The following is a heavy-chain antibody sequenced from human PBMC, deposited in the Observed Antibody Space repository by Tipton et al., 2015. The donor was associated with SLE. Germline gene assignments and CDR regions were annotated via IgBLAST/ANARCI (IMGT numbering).Heavy chain of an antibody. V-gene: IGHV4-59*01. D-gene: IGHD3/OR15-3a*01. J-gene: IGHJ4*02. CDR1: GGSINNYY. CDR2: IYYSGST. Sequence: TLSLTCTVSGGSINNYYWTWIRQTPGKGLEWIGCIYYSGSTNYNPSLKSRVTISVDTSKNQFSLKLSSVTAADTAVYYCARHFGRSIEFDYWGQGTLVTVSS. CDR3: ARHFGRSIEFDY.